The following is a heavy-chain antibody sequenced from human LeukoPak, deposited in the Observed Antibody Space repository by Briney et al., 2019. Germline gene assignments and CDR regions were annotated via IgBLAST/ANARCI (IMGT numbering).Heavy chain of an antibody. J-gene: IGHJ4*02. V-gene: IGHV4-39*07. Sequence: SETLSLTCTVSGGSISSSGYYWGWIRQPPGKGLEWIGSIYYSGSTYYNPSLKSRVTISVDTSKNQFSLKLSSVTAADTAVYYCAAGPGRYFDYWGQGTLVTVSS. CDR3: AAGPGRYFDY. D-gene: IGHD7-27*01. CDR2: IYYSGST. CDR1: GGSISSSGYY.